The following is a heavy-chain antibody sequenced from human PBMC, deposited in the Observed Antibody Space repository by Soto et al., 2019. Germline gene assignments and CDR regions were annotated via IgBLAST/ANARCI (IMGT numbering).Heavy chain of an antibody. D-gene: IGHD6-13*01. V-gene: IGHV4-31*03. CDR1: GGSISSGGYY. CDR3: ARDLQYSRLFYGMDV. CDR2: IYYSGST. Sequence: QVQLQESGPGLVKPSQTLSLTCTVSGGSISSGGYYWSWIRQHPGKGLEWIGYIYYSGSTYYNPSLKSRVTXSXXXSEXQFSLKLSSVTAADTAVYYCARDLQYSRLFYGMDVWGQGTTVTVSS. J-gene: IGHJ6*02.